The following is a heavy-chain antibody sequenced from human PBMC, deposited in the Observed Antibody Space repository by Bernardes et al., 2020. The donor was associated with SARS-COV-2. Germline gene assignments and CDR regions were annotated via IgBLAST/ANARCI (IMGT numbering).Heavy chain of an antibody. Sequence: GGSLRLSCAASGFTFGSYSMSWVRQAPGKGLEWVSAVSGPGGSPYYADSVKGRFTISRDNSKNTLYLQMNNLRADDTALYYCAKDWGIFGVVINPYYYFDSWGQGTLVTVSS. V-gene: IGHV3-23*01. J-gene: IGHJ4*02. D-gene: IGHD3-3*01. CDR3: AKDWGIFGVVINPYYYFDS. CDR1: GFTFGSYS. CDR2: VSGPGGSP.